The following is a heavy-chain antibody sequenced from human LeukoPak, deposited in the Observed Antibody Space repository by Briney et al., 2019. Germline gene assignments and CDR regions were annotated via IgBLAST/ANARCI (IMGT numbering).Heavy chain of an antibody. CDR3: ARHPWANYYYMDV. Sequence: SETLPLTCTVSGGSISISNYYWGWIRQPPGKGLEWIGSIYYSGSTYYNPSLKSRVTIFVDTSKNQFSLNLRSVTAADTAVYYCARHPWANYYYMDVWGKGTTVTVSS. D-gene: IGHD7-27*01. J-gene: IGHJ6*03. V-gene: IGHV4-39*01. CDR1: GGSISISNYY. CDR2: IYYSGST.